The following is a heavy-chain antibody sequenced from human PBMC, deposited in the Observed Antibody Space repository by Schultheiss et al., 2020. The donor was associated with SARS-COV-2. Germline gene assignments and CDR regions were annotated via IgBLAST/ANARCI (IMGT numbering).Heavy chain of an antibody. V-gene: IGHV3-11*06. CDR1: GFTFSDYY. CDR2: ISSSSSYT. CDR3: ARDRGGQPDFDY. D-gene: IGHD2-15*01. J-gene: IGHJ4*02. Sequence: GSLRLSCAASGFTFSDYYMSWIRQAPGKGLEWVSYISSSSSYTNYADSVKGRFTISRDNAKNSLYLQMNSLRAEDTAVYYCARDRGGQPDFDYWGQGTLVTVSS.